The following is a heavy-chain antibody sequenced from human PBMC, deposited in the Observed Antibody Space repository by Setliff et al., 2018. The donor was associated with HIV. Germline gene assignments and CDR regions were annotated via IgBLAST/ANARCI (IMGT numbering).Heavy chain of an antibody. CDR3: ARDGASGVPSTMDYYYYMDV. D-gene: IGHD3-10*01. CDR2: SSASGNT. V-gene: IGHV4-61*02. J-gene: IGHJ6*03. Sequence: PSETLSLTCTVYGGSISSGSYYWNWIRQPAGKGLEWIGRSSASGNTNYNPSLKSRVTISLDKSKNRFSLKLTSVTAADTAVYWCARDGASGVPSTMDYYYYMDVWGKGTTVTVSS. CDR1: GGSISSGSYY.